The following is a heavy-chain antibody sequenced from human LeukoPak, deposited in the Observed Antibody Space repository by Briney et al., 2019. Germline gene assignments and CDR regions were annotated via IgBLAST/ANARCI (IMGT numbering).Heavy chain of an antibody. D-gene: IGHD6-13*01. CDR1: GFTFSGYC. J-gene: IGHJ4*02. CDR2: IKQDGSDK. V-gene: IGHV3-7*01. CDR3: AIIPRAAAGPSARSPFHY. Sequence: PGGSLRLPCEVYGFTFSGYCMNWVRQAPGKGLEWVANIKQDGSDKYYVNSVKGRFTISRDNAKNSLYLQMNSLRAEDTAVYYCAIIPRAAAGPSARSPFHYWGQGTLVTVSS.